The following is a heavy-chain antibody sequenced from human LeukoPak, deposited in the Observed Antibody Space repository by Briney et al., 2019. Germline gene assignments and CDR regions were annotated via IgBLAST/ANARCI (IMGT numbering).Heavy chain of an antibody. CDR2: ISSSSSYI. Sequence: GGSPSLSCAPSGFTFSSYSMNWVRQAPGKGLEWVTSISSSSSYIYYADSVKGRFTISRDNAKNSLYLQMNSLRAEDTAVYYCARVGQQLVRYYKDVWGKGTTVTVSS. V-gene: IGHV3-21*01. CDR3: ARVGQQLVRYYKDV. CDR1: GFTFSSYS. J-gene: IGHJ6*03. D-gene: IGHD6-6*01.